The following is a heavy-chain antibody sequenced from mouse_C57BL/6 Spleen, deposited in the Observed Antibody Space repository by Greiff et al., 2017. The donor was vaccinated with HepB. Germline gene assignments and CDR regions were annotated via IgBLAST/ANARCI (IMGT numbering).Heavy chain of an antibody. J-gene: IGHJ1*03. CDR3: ARRRGYFDV. CDR1: GYSITSGYY. CDR2: ISYDGSN. Sequence: EVQLQQSGPGLVKPSQSLSLTCSVTGYSITSGYYWNWIRQFPGNKLEWMGYISYDGSNNYNPSLKNRISITRDTSKNQFFLKLNSVTTEDTATYYCARRRGYFDVWGTGTTVTVSS. V-gene: IGHV3-6*01.